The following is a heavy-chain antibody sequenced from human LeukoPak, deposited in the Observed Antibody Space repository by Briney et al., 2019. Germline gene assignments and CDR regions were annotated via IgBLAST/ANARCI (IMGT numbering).Heavy chain of an antibody. V-gene: IGHV4-39*01. CDR1: GGSISSSNYY. CDR3: ARQTGSGLFILP. Sequence: SETLSLTCTVSGGSISSSNYYWGWIRQPPGKGLESIGSIYYSGSTYYNASLKSQFSISIDTSKNQFSLRLTSVTAADTAVYYCARQTGSGLFILPGGQGTLVTVSS. CDR2: IYYSGST. J-gene: IGHJ4*02. D-gene: IGHD3/OR15-3a*01.